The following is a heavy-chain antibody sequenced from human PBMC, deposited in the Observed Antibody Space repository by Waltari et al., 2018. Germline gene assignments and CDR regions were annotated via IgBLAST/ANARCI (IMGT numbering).Heavy chain of an antibody. CDR2: IYTVGST. CDR1: GFTVGHTY. J-gene: IGHJ6*03. Sequence: EVELVESGGGLIQPGGSLRLSCAVSGFTVGHTYMCWVRQAPGKGLEGVSVIYTVGSTFYADSVRGRFTISRDNSMNTLFLQMNSLRGEDTAVYYCARGHTISGGDYMDVWGKGTTVIVSS. CDR3: ARGHTISGGDYMDV. V-gene: IGHV3-53*01. D-gene: IGHD3-3*01.